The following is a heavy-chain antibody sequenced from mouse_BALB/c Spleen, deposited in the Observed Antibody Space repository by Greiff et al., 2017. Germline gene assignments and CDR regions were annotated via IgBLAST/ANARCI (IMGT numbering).Heavy chain of an antibody. J-gene: IGHJ1*01. CDR1: GFTFSSYA. Sequence: EVQVVESGGGLVKPGGSLKLSCAASGFTFSSYAMSWVRQTPEKRLEWVASISSGGSTYYPDSVKGRFTISRDNARNILYLQMSSLRSEDTAMYYCARPYGNYDWYFDVWGAGTTVTVSS. CDR3: ARPYGNYDWYFDV. D-gene: IGHD2-1*01. CDR2: ISSGGST. V-gene: IGHV5-6-5*01.